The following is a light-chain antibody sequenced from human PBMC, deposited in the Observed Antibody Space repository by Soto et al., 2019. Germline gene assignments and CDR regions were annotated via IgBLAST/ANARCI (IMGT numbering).Light chain of an antibody. CDR3: SSFTSSSTRV. CDR2: EVS. J-gene: IGLJ3*02. Sequence: QSALTQPASVSGSPGQSITIYCTGTSSDVGGYNYVSWYQQHPGKVPKLMIYEVSNRPSGVSNLFSGSKSGNTASLTISGLQAEDEADYYCSSFTSSSTRVFGGGTKLTVL. CDR1: SSDVGGYNY. V-gene: IGLV2-14*01.